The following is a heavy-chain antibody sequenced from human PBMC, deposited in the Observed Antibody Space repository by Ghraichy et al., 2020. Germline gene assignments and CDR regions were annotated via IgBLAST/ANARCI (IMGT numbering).Heavy chain of an antibody. V-gene: IGHV2-70*01. CDR2: ISWDDDK. CDR3: PRSRQLLRPHYYYYYGMDV. Sequence: SGPTLVKPTETLKLTCSFPGFSLNTAGMCVSWIRQPPGKAPEWLALISWDDDKFYSTSLRTRLSISKDTSKNQVVLTMTNLNPTDTATYFCPRSRQLLRPHYYYYYGMDVWGQGTAVAVSS. CDR1: GFSLNTAGMC. J-gene: IGHJ6*02. D-gene: IGHD5-24*01.